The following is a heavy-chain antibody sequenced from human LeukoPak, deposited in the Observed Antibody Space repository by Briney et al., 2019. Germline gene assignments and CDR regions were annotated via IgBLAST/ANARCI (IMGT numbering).Heavy chain of an antibody. CDR3: ARHPRLVRGAIAGHWFDP. CDR1: GGSISSGGYY. Sequence: PSETLSLTCTVSGGSISSGGYYWNWIRQHPGKGLEWIGFIYYSGSTYYNPSLKSRVTMSVDTSKNQFSLKLSSVTAADTAVYYCARHPRLVRGAIAGHWFDPWGQGTLVTVSS. D-gene: IGHD3-10*01. CDR2: IYYSGST. V-gene: IGHV4-31*03. J-gene: IGHJ5*02.